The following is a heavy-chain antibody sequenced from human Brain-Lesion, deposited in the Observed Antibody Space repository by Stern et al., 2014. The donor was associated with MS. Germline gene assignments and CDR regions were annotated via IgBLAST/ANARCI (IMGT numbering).Heavy chain of an antibody. CDR3: AKWPHHIAVAGTRYFQH. J-gene: IGHJ1*01. V-gene: IGHV3-23*01. CDR1: GFSFSTYA. CDR2: ISGRGGPT. Sequence: AHLLESGGGLVHPGGSLRLSCAASGFSFSTYAMSCVRQTPGRGLQWVSGISGRGGPTSFAVSYKGWSSISRANSKNPLYLQMDSLRADDTAVYYCAKWPHHIAVAGTRYFQHWGQGTLVTVSS. D-gene: IGHD6-19*01.